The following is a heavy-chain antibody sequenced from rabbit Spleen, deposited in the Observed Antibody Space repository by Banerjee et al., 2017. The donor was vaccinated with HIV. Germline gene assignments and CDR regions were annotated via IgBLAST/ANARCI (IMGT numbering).Heavy chain of an antibody. Sequence: QEQLVESGGGLVQPEGSLTLTCKASGLDFSSSYWICWVRQAPEKGLEWIACIYTGSSGSTYYASWVNGRFTISKTSSTTVFLQMTSLTAADTATYFCGRHNNYYWDLWGPGTLVTVS. V-gene: IGHV1S45*01. J-gene: IGHJ4*01. D-gene: IGHD1-1*01. CDR1: GLDFSSSYW. CDR3: GRHNNYYWDL. CDR2: IYTGSSGST.